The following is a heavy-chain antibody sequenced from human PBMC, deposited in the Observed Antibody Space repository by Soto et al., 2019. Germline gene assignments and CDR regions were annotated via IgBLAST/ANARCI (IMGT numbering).Heavy chain of an antibody. CDR1: GFTFSSYG. CDR2: ISYDGSNK. J-gene: IGHJ1*01. V-gene: IGHV3-30*18. CDR3: AKDATITIIVGDGGYFQH. D-gene: IGHD3-22*01. Sequence: QVQLVESGGGVVQPGRSLRLSCAASGFTFSSYGMHWVRQAPGKGLEWVAVISYDGSNKYYADSVKGRFTISRDNSKNTLYLQMNSLRAEDTAVYYCAKDATITIIVGDGGYFQHWGQGTLVTVSS.